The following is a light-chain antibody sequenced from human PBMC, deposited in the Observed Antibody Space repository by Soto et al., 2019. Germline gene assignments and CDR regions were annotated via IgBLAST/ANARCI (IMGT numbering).Light chain of an antibody. Sequence: EIVMTQSPVTLSLYPGERATVSCRASQTVSITYLTWYQQKPGQAPRLLIYGVSTRATGIPDRFSGSGSGTEFSLTISRLEPEDFAVYFCQQYGYSQWTFGQGTKVDI. CDR1: QTVSITY. CDR3: QQYGYSQWT. V-gene: IGKV3-20*01. CDR2: GVS. J-gene: IGKJ1*01.